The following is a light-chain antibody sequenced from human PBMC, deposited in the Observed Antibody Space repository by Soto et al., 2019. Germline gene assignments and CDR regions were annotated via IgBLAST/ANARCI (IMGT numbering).Light chain of an antibody. Sequence: QSALTQPASVSGSPGQSITISCTGTSSDVGSSNHVSWYQHSPGKAPKLILFAVSDRPSGVSHRFSGSKSGNTASLTISGLQADDEADYYCCSYASLRTVVFGGGTKLTVL. J-gene: IGLJ2*01. CDR3: CSYASLRTVV. V-gene: IGLV2-14*01. CDR1: SSDVGSSNH. CDR2: AVS.